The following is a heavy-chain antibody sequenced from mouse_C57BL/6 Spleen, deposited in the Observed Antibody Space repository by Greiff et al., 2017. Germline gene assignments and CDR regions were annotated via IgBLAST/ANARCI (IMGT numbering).Heavy chain of an antibody. J-gene: IGHJ2*01. CDR1: GYTFTSYW. CDR2: INPSNGGT. Sequence: VQLQQPGTELVKPGASVKLSCKASGYTFTSYWMHWVKQRPGQGLEWIGNINPSNGGTNYNEKFKSKATLTVDKSSSTAYMQLSSLTSEDSAVYYCARPITTVVANFDYWGQGTTLTVSS. D-gene: IGHD1-1*01. V-gene: IGHV1-53*01. CDR3: ARPITTVVANFDY.